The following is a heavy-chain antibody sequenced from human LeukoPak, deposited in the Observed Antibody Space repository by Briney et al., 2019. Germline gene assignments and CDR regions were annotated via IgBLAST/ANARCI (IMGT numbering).Heavy chain of an antibody. CDR2: FYNSGTT. CDR3: ARDKVVTFGGVIGNWFDP. D-gene: IGHD3-16*02. J-gene: IGHJ5*02. V-gene: IGHV4-4*07. Sequence: ASETLSLTCTVSGVSISLHSWSCIRQPAGKGLEWIGRFYNSGTTNYNPSLKSRVIMSTDTSKNQFFLKLTSVSAADTAMYYCARDKVVTFGGVIGNWFDPWGQGTLVTVSS. CDR1: GVSISLHS.